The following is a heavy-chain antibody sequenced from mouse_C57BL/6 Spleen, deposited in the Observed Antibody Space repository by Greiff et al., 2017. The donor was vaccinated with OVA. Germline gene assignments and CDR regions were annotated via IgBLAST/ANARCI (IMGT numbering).Heavy chain of an antibody. Sequence: LQESGPELVKPGASVKISCKASGYAFSSSWMNWVKQRPGKGLEWIGRIYPGDGDTNYNGKFKGKATLTADKSSSTAYMQLSSLTSEDCAVYFCARKRMDYWGQGTSVTVSS. J-gene: IGHJ4*01. CDR2: IYPGDGDT. V-gene: IGHV1-82*01. CDR3: ARKRMDY. CDR1: GYAFSSSW.